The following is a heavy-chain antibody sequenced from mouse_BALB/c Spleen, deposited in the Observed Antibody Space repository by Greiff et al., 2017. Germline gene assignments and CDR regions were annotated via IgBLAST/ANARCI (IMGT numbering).Heavy chain of an antibody. V-gene: IGHV5-15*02. CDR1: GFTFSDYG. Sequence: EVMLVESGGDLVQPGGSRKLSCAASGFTFSDYGMAWVRQAPGKGPEWVAFISNLAYSIYYADTVTGRFTISRENAKNTLYLEMSSLRSEDTAMYYCARTVVAPYAMDYWGQGTSVTVSS. J-gene: IGHJ4*01. CDR3: ARTVVAPYAMDY. CDR2: ISNLAYSI. D-gene: IGHD1-1*01.